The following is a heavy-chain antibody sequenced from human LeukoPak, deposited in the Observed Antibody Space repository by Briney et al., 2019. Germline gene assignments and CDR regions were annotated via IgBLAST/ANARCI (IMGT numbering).Heavy chain of an antibody. CDR1: GFTFSSYS. CDR2: ISSSSYI. J-gene: IGHJ4*02. D-gene: IGHD5-12*01. Sequence: GGSLRLSCAASGFTFSSYSMNWVRQAPGKGLEWVSSISSSSYIYYADSVKGRFTISRDNAKNSPYLQMNSLRAEDTAVYYCAREGIVATIVFDYWGQGTLVTVSS. V-gene: IGHV3-21*01. CDR3: AREGIVATIVFDY.